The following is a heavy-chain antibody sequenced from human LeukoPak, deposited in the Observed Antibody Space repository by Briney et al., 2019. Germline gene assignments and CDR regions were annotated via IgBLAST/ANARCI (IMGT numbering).Heavy chain of an antibody. CDR2: IYSSGST. V-gene: IGHV4-61*02. CDR3: AREPGTMFRGSRRGYDDYYYYMDV. J-gene: IGHJ6*03. Sequence: SQTLSLTCTVSGGSISSGSYYWSWIRQPAGKGLEWIGRIYSSGSTNYNPSLKSRVTVSVDTAKNQFSLKLSSVTAADSAVYYCAREPGTMFRGSRRGYDDYYYYMDVWGKGTTVTISS. D-gene: IGHD3-10*01. CDR1: GGSISSGSYY.